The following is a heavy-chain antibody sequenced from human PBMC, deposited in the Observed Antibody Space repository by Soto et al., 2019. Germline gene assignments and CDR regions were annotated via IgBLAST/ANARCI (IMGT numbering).Heavy chain of an antibody. CDR3: AREPIMCYDSSGYRDWYLEL. D-gene: IGHD3-22*01. V-gene: IGHV4-59*11. CDR1: DGTIVNLG. J-gene: IGHJ2*01. CDR2: IYYSGST. Sequence: PSVLLRLSNTVADGTIVNLGCRCIIKHKEKGLEWIGYIYYSGSTYYNPPLKSRVTISVDTSKNQFSLKLSSVTAADTAVYYCAREPIMCYDSSGYRDWYLELWVRGTLVLVTS.